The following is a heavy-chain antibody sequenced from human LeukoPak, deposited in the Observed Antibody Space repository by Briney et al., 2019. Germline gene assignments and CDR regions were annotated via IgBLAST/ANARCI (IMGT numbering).Heavy chain of an antibody. CDR2: ISNEGRAQ. CDR3: TKEGGPMSATTDRYSFDH. D-gene: IGHD4-17*01. V-gene: IGHV3-30*18. Sequence: GGSLRLSCAASGFTFSDYGMHWVRQAPGKGLEGVTVISNEGRAQYYADSVKCRVTISRDNSENMLSLQMDSLRADDPAVYYCTKEGGPMSATTDRYSFDHWGRGTLVTVSS. CDR1: GFTFSDYG. J-gene: IGHJ4*02.